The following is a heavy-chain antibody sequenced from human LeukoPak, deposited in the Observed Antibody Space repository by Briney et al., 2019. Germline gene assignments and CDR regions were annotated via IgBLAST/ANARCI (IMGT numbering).Heavy chain of an antibody. CDR1: GGSISSYY. D-gene: IGHD6-25*01. J-gene: IGHJ3*02. Sequence: SETLSLTCTVSGGSISSYYWSWIRQPPGKGLEWIGYIYYSGRTKYSPSLKSRVTISVDTSKNQFSLKLSSVTAADTAMYYCASLNAAPAFDIWGQGTMVTVSP. CDR3: ASLNAAPAFDI. CDR2: IYYSGRT. V-gene: IGHV4-59*12.